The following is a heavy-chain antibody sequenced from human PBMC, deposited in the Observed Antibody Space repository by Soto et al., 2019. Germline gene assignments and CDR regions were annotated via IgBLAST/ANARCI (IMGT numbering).Heavy chain of an antibody. J-gene: IGHJ6*02. CDR1: GGTFSSYA. D-gene: IGHD3-16*02. CDR3: ARDGGGLRLGELSFPIPYYYYGMDV. CDR2: IIPIFGTA. V-gene: IGHV1-69*01. Sequence: QVQLVQSGAEVKKPGSSVKVSCKASGGTFSSYAISWVRQAPGQGLEWMGGIIPIFGTANYAQKFQGRVTLTAEETTRTAYMELRSLRSEDTAVYYCARDGGGLRLGELSFPIPYYYYGMDVWGQGTTVTVSS.